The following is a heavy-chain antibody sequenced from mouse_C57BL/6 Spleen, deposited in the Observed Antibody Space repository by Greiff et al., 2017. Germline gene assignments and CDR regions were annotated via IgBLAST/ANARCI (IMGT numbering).Heavy chain of an antibody. V-gene: IGHV1-39*01. D-gene: IGHD2-3*01. CDR2: ITPNYGTT. CDR1: GYSFTDYN. J-gene: IGHJ4*01. Sequence: VQLQQSGPELVKPGASVKISCKASGYSFTDYNMNWVKQSNGKSLEWIGVITPNYGTTSYNQKFKGKATLTVDQSSSSAYMQLNSLTSEDSAVYDGSKARFYDGYYEAMDYWGQGTSVTVSS. CDR3: SKARFYDGYYEAMDY.